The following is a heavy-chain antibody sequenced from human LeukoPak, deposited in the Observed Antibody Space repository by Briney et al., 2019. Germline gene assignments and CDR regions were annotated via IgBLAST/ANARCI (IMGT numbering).Heavy chain of an antibody. CDR1: GFTFSSYS. D-gene: IGHD3-22*01. V-gene: IGHV3-21*01. CDR3: ARVFWETVNTGYYSDF. Sequence: GGSLRLSCAASGFTFSSYSMNWVRQAPGKGLEWISSITSSSSHIFYADSVRGRFTISRDNANNALHLQMNSLRAEDTAVYYCARVFWETVNTGYYSDFWGQGTLVTVSS. CDR2: ITSSSSHI. J-gene: IGHJ4*02.